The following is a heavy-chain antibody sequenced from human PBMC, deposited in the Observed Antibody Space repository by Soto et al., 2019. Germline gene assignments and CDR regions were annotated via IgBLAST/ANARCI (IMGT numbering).Heavy chain of an antibody. V-gene: IGHV4-30-4*01. Sequence: PSETLSLTCTVSGGSISSGDYYWSWIRQPPGKGLEWIGYIYYSGSTYYNPSLESRVTISVDTSKNQFSLKLSSVTAADTAVYYCARDEGSYLAFDYWGQGTLVTVSS. CDR3: ARDEGSYLAFDY. CDR2: IYYSGST. J-gene: IGHJ4*02. CDR1: GGSISSGDYY. D-gene: IGHD1-26*01.